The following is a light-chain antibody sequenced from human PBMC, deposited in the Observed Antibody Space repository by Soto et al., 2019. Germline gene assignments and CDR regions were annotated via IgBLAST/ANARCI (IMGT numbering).Light chain of an antibody. CDR2: AVS. V-gene: IGKV3-15*01. Sequence: EIVMSQSPATLSVSPGERVTLSCRASQSVSNNLAWYQQKPGQAPRLLIYAVSTRATGIPARFSGSGSATEFTLTISSLQSEDFGVYYRQQYNNWPPLTFGGGTKVEIK. CDR3: QQYNNWPPLT. CDR1: QSVSNN. J-gene: IGKJ4*01.